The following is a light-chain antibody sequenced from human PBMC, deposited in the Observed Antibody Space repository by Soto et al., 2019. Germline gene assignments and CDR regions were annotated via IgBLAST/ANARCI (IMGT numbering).Light chain of an antibody. CDR2: GAS. J-gene: IGKJ1*01. CDR1: ETVATN. V-gene: IGKV3-15*01. CDR3: QQYFEWPPLT. Sequence: VMTQSPATLSVSPGERATLSCWASETVATNLAWYQQKPGQAPRLLISGASTRAAGVSDRCRGSGSGTAFTLPISSLRSEDSAIYYCQQYFEWPPLTFGQGTKVEI.